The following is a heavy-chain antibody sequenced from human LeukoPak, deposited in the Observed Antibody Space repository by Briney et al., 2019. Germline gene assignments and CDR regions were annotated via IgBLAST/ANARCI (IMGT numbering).Heavy chain of an antibody. V-gene: IGHV3-23*01. CDR1: RFTFSRYA. J-gene: IGHJ4*02. D-gene: IGHD3-3*01. Sequence: PGGSLRLSCAASRFTFSRYAMSWARQAPRKGVDGVSVSSGLCGSTYYADSVKGRFTISRDNSKNTLYLQMNSLRAEDTAVYYCATLYYDFWSSYFNYFDYWGQGTLVTVSS. CDR2: SSGLCGST. CDR3: ATLYYDFWSSYFNYFDY.